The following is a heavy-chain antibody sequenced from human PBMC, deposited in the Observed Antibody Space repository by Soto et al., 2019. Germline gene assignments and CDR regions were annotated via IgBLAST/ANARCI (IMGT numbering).Heavy chain of an antibody. D-gene: IGHD3-22*01. CDR2: IIPIFGTA. J-gene: IGHJ4*02. CDR3: ASPYYYDSSGRPETLYYFDY. V-gene: IGHV1-69*01. Sequence: QVQLVQSGAEVKKPGASVKVSCKASGGTFSSYAISWVRQAPGQGLEWMGGIIPIFGTANYAQNFQGRVTITADESTSIAYMELSSLRSEDTAVYYCASPYYYDSSGRPETLYYFDYWGQGTLVTVSS. CDR1: GGTFSSYA.